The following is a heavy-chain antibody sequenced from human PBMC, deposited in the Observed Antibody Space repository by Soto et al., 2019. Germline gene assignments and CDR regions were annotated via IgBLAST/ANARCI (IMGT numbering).Heavy chain of an antibody. J-gene: IGHJ6*02. CDR3: ARGTSYYYYGMDV. CDR1: GGSFSGYY. CDR2: INHSGST. V-gene: IGHV4-34*01. D-gene: IGHD1-1*01. Sequence: SETLSLTCAVYGGSFSGYYWSWIRQPPGKGLEWIGEINHSGSTNYNPSLKSRVTISVDTSKNQFSLKLSSVTAADTAVYYCARGTSYYYYGMDVWGQGTTVTVSS.